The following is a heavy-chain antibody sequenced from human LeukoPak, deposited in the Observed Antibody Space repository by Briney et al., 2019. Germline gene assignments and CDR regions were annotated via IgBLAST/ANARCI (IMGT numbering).Heavy chain of an antibody. V-gene: IGHV3-20*04. CDR2: ISRNGGIT. CDR3: ARDSPGEVVTARGDY. J-gene: IGHJ4*02. Sequence: PGGSLRLSCVASGFTFEDYGMSWVRQVPGKGLEWVSGISRNGGITGYVDSVKGRFTISRDNSKNTLYLQMNSLRAEDTALYYCARDSPGEVVTARGDYWGQGTLVTVSS. D-gene: IGHD2-21*02. CDR1: GFTFEDYG.